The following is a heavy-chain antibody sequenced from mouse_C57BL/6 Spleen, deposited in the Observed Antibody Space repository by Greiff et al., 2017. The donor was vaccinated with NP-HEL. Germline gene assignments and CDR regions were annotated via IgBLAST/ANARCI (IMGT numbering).Heavy chain of an antibody. J-gene: IGHJ4*01. CDR3: ARVSSYYGSRYYYAMDY. V-gene: IGHV1-39*01. D-gene: IGHD1-1*01. Sequence: EVQVVESGPELVKPGASVKISCKASGYSFTDYNMNWVKQSNGKSLEWIGVINPNYGTTSYNQKFKGKATLTVDQSSSTAYMQLNSLTSEDSAVYYCARVSSYYGSRYYYAMDYWGQGTSVTVSS. CDR2: INPNYGTT. CDR1: GYSFTDYN.